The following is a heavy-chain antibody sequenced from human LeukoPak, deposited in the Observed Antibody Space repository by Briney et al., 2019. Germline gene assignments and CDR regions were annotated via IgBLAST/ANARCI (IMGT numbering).Heavy chain of an antibody. V-gene: IGHV3-48*03. J-gene: IGHJ4*02. Sequence: PGGSLRLSCAASGFTFSSYEMNWVRQAPGKGLEWVSYITRSGDTIHYADSVKGRFTISRDNAKNSLYLQMNSLRAEDTAVYYCARDQPSSWYYFDYWGQGTLVTVSS. D-gene: IGHD6-13*01. CDR2: ITRSGDTI. CDR1: GFTFSSYE. CDR3: ARDQPSSWYYFDY.